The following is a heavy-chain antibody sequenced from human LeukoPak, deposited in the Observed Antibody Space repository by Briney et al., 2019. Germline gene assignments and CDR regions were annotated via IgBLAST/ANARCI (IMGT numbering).Heavy chain of an antibody. J-gene: IGHJ6*02. CDR1: GGSISVHY. D-gene: IGHD3-16*01. Sequence: AETLSLTCTVSGGSISVHYWTWIRQPPGEGLEWIGQIHYSGRPDYNPSLKSRVTISVDTSKNQLSLKVTSVTGADTAVYYCARFGVDYDMDVWGQGTIVTVSS. CDR3: ARFGVDYDMDV. CDR2: IHYSGRP. V-gene: IGHV4-59*11.